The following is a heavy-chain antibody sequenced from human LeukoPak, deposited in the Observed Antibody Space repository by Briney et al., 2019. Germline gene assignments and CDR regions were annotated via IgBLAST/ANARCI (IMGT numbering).Heavy chain of an antibody. D-gene: IGHD1-26*01. J-gene: IGHJ3*02. Sequence: VASVKVSCKASGYTFTAYYIHWLRQAPGQGLEWMGWINPNSGGTNYAQKFQGRVTMTRDTSTSTVYMELSSLRSEDTAVYYCAFGGGSYYSAFDIWGQGTMVTVSS. V-gene: IGHV1-2*02. CDR1: GYTFTAYY. CDR3: AFGGGSYYSAFDI. CDR2: INPNSGGT.